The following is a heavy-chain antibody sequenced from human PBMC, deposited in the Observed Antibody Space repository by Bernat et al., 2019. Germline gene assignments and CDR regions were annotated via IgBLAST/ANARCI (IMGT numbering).Heavy chain of an antibody. V-gene: IGHV3-21*05. CDR3: ARDDYCSSTSCYAPSFGYFDL. J-gene: IGHJ2*01. CDR2: ISSSSSYI. CDR1: GFTFSSYS. D-gene: IGHD2-2*01. Sequence: EVQLVESGGGLVKPGGSLRLSCAASGFTFSSYSMNWVRQAPGKGLEWVSYISSSSSYIYYADSGKGRFTISRDNAKNSLYMQMNSLGSEDTAVYYCARDDYCSSTSCYAPSFGYFDLWGRGTLVTVSS.